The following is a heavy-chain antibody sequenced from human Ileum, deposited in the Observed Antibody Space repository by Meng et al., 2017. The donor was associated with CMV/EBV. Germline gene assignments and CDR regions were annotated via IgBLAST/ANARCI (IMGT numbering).Heavy chain of an antibody. D-gene: IGHD3-3*01. V-gene: IGHV1-2*02. CDR1: GYTFIGSY. CDR2: INPRSGDT. CDR3: ARDWGRSNPDDFWRGNFDY. J-gene: IGHJ4*02. Sequence: ASVKVSCKASGYTFIGSYLHCVRQAPGQGREWMGWINPRSGDTTYAKKFEGRVTFTRDTSVTTAYMKLNILKSDDTAIYYCARDWGRSNPDDFWRGNFDYWGQGTLVTVSS.